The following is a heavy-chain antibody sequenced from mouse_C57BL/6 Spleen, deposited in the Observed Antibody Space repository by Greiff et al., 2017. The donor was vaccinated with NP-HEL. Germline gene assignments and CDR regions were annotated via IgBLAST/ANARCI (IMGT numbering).Heavy chain of an antibody. D-gene: IGHD2-1*01. J-gene: IGHJ2*01. CDR1: GYTFTDYY. CDR2: INPNNGGT. Sequence: EVQLQQSGPELVKPGASVKISCKASGYTFTDYYMNWVKQSHGKSLEWIGDINPNNGGTSYNQKFKGKATLTVDKSSSTAYMELRSLTSEDSAVYYCARDYGNYHYFDYWGQGTTLTVSS. V-gene: IGHV1-26*01. CDR3: ARDYGNYHYFDY.